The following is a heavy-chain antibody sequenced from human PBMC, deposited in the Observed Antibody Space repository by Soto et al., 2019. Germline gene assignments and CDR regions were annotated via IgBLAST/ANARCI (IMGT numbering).Heavy chain of an antibody. D-gene: IGHD3-22*01. CDR1: GFTFSSYG. J-gene: IGHJ4*02. Sequence: QVQVVESGGGVVQPGRSLRLYCAASGFTFSSYGMHWVRQAPGKGLEWVAVISYDGSNKYYADSVKGRFTISRDNSKNTLYLQMNSLRAEDTAVYYCAKDRGYYDSSGYCDYWGQGTLVTVSS. V-gene: IGHV3-30*18. CDR3: AKDRGYYDSSGYCDY. CDR2: ISYDGSNK.